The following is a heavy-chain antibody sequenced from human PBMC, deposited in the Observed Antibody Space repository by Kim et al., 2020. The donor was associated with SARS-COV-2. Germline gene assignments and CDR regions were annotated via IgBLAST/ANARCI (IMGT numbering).Heavy chain of an antibody. J-gene: IGHJ4*02. Sequence: GGSLRLSCAASGFTFSSYSMNWVRQAPGKGLEWVSSISSSSSYTYYADSVTGRFTISRDNAKNSLYLQMNSLRAEDTGVYYCARAYPEPYFANDYWCQG. CDR2: ISSSSSYT. V-gene: IGHV3-21*01. D-gene: IGHD1-1*01. CDR1: GFTFSSYS. CDR3: ARAYPEPYFANDY.